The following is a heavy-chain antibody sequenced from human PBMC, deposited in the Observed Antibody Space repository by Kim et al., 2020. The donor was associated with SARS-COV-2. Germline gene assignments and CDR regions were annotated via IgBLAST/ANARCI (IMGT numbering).Heavy chain of an antibody. Sequence: GSTSYAQKFQGGVTMTRDTSTSTVYMELSSLRSEDTAVYYCARLSSSWGYWGQGTLVTVSS. J-gene: IGHJ4*02. V-gene: IGHV1-46*01. CDR3: ARLSSSWGY. CDR2: GST. D-gene: IGHD6-13*01.